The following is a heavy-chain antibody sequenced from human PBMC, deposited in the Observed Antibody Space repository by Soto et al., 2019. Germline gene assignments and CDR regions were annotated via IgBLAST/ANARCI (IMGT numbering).Heavy chain of an antibody. J-gene: IGHJ4*02. D-gene: IGHD3-10*01. CDR2: VTGRGGGT. CDR1: GFTFNDYV. Sequence: EVQLLDSGGGLAEPGGSLRLSCAASGFTFNDYVMNWVRQAPGKGLEWVSGVTGRGGGTDYADSVKGRFTISRDNSKNTVYLQMDRLRVEDTAVYYCYTSGTRLHYFDHWGQGALVTVSS. V-gene: IGHV3-23*01. CDR3: YTSGTRLHYFDH.